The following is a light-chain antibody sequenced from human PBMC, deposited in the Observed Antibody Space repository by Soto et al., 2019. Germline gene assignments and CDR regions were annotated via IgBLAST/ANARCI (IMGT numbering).Light chain of an antibody. V-gene: IGKV3-20*01. CDR1: QGVSSGY. J-gene: IGKJ4*01. CDR2: GAS. Sequence: EIVLTQSPGTLSLSPGERATLSCRASQGVSSGYLAWYQQKPGQAPRLLIYGASSRATGIPDRFSGSGSGTDFTLTITRLEPEDFAMYYCQQYGSSPLTFGGGTEVEIK. CDR3: QQYGSSPLT.